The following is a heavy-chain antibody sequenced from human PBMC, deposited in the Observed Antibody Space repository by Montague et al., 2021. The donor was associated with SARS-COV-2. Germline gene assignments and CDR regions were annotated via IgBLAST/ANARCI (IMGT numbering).Heavy chain of an antibody. J-gene: IGHJ2*01. CDR3: ARNRGWAARGVGYIDL. D-gene: IGHD7-27*01. CDR2: IYYTGST. Sequence: TLSLTCTVSGGSISGDNYYWTWIRQHPGKGLDWIAYIYYTGSTYYXPSLQSRVRLSLDTSKNQFSLTLTSVTAADTAIYYCARNRGWAARGVGYIDLWGRGTPVTVSS. V-gene: IGHV4-31*03. CDR1: GGSISGDNYY.